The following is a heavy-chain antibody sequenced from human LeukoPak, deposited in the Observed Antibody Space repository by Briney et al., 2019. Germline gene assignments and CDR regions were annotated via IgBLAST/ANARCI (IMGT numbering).Heavy chain of an antibody. J-gene: IGHJ1*01. CDR1: GFTFTDYY. CDR2: ITNSGTTI. V-gene: IGHV3-11*01. Sequence: GGSLRLSCAASGFTFTDYYMSWIRQAPGKGLEWVSYITNSGTTIYYADSVKGRFTISRDNAKNSLYLQMNSLRAEDTTVYYCARDGHYDILTDYFQDWGQGTLVTVSS. D-gene: IGHD3-9*01. CDR3: ARDGHYDILTDYFQD.